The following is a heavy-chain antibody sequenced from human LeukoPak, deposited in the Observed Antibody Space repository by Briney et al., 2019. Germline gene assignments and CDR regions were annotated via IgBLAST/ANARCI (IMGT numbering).Heavy chain of an antibody. CDR2: ISSSSSYI. D-gene: IGHD3-10*01. J-gene: IGHJ6*03. V-gene: IGHV3-21*01. CDR1: GFTFSSYS. CDR3: AKDARMVRGVIIIVPYYYYYYMDV. Sequence: GGSLRLSCAASGFTFSSYSMNWVRQAPGKGLEWVSSISSSSSYIYYADSVKGRFTISRDNSKNTLYLQMNSLRAEDTAVYYCAKDARMVRGVIIIVPYYYYYYMDVWGKGTTVTISS.